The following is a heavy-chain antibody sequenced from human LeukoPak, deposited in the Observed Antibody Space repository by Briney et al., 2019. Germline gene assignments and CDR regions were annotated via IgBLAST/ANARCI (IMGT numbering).Heavy chain of an antibody. CDR3: AKQPYNYYYLDV. Sequence: GGSLRLSCAISGLTFHDYAMTWVRQAPGKGLEWVSTIVGDSSKTYYADSVKGRFTISRDNSNYMLFLHMNNLRAEDTAIYYCAKQPYNYYYLDVRGKGTTVTVSS. J-gene: IGHJ6*03. CDR1: GLTFHDYA. V-gene: IGHV3-23*01. CDR2: IVGDSSKT. D-gene: IGHD2-21*01.